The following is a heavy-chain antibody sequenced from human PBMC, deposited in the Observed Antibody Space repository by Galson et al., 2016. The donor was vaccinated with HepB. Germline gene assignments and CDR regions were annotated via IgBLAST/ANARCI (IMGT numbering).Heavy chain of an antibody. CDR1: DESIMTHY. CDR2: THSSGNS. Sequence: SETLSLTCDVSDESIMTHYWSWIRQSPGKGLEWLGYTHSSGNSKYNPSLTSRVTMSLDTSRSRFSLRLWSVTAADTAVYFCARGTRFSYKWSFDSWGQGALVTVSS. D-gene: IGHD1-20*01. CDR3: ARGTRFSYKWSFDS. V-gene: IGHV4-59*11. J-gene: IGHJ4*02.